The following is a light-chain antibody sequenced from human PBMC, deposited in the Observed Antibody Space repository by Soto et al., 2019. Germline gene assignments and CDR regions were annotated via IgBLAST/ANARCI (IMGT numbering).Light chain of an antibody. Sequence: QSVLTQPPSVSGAPGQRVTISCTGSSSNIGASYAVHWYQQLPGTAPKLLIYGNSNRPSGVPDRFSGSKSGTSASLAITGLQAEDEADYYCQSYDSSLSRGVFGGGTKLTVL. J-gene: IGLJ3*02. CDR3: QSYDSSLSRGV. CDR2: GNS. V-gene: IGLV1-40*01. CDR1: SSNIGASYA.